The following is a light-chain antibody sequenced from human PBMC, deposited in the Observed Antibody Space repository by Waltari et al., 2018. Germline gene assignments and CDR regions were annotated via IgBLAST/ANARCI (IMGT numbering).Light chain of an antibody. Sequence: DIQVTQSPSSLSASAGDRITIACRASQTIHRYLNWYQLKSGKPPKLLIYAASTLQSGVPSRFSGSGSGADFTLTISNLQPEDFATYYCQQTFTNPLTFGGGTKVEIK. J-gene: IGKJ4*01. CDR1: QTIHRY. CDR3: QQTFTNPLT. V-gene: IGKV1-39*01. CDR2: AAS.